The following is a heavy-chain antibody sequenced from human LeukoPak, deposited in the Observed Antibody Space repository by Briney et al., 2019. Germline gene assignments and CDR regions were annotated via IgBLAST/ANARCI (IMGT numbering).Heavy chain of an antibody. D-gene: IGHD3-10*01. CDR3: ARQGGLGSYAAGSWFDP. J-gene: IGHJ5*02. CDR1: GFTFSSYA. Sequence: GGSLRLSCTASGFTFSSYAMSWVRQAPGKGLEWVAVISYDGSNKYYADSVKGRFTISRDNSKNTLYLQMNSLRVEDTALYYCARQGGLGSYAAGSWFDPWGQGTLVTVSS. CDR2: ISYDGSNK. V-gene: IGHV3-30-3*01.